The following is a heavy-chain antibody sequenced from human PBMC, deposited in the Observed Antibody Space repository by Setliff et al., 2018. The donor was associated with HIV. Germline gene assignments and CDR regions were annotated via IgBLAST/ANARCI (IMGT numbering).Heavy chain of an antibody. V-gene: IGHV3-23*01. CDR1: GFAFSTFD. J-gene: IGHJ3*01. CDR2: SGRGGDTA. Sequence: PGGSLRLSCDASGFAFSTFDMNWVRQSPGKGLEWVAASGRGGDTAYYADYVKGRFTVSRDDSRNMLFLQMNSLGAEDTAIYYCAKPTSGIYPRSFDLWGQGTMVTVSS. D-gene: IGHD1-26*01. CDR3: AKPTSGIYPRSFDL.